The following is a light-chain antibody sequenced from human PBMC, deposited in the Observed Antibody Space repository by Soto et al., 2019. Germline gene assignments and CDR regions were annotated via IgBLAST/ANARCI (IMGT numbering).Light chain of an antibody. V-gene: IGKV3-11*01. Sequence: ERVMTQSPAILSVSPGEGATLSCRASQSVGINLAWFQQKLGQAPRLLIYGASNRATGIPARFSGSGSGTDFTLTISSLEPEDFAVYYCQQRSNWPQITFGQGTRLEIK. J-gene: IGKJ5*01. CDR3: QQRSNWPQIT. CDR2: GAS. CDR1: QSVGIN.